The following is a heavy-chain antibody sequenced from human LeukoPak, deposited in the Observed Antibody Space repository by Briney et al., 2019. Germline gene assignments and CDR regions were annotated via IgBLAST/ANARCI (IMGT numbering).Heavy chain of an antibody. D-gene: IGHD1-26*01. J-gene: IGHJ4*02. Sequence: ASVKVSCKASGYTFTSYAMHWVRQAPGQRLEWMGWISAYNGNTNYAQKLQSRVTMTTDTSTSTAYMELRSLRSDDTAVYYCARARKWELLWTFFDYWGQGTLVTVSS. CDR2: ISAYNGNT. CDR3: ARARKWELLWTFFDY. CDR1: GYTFTSYA. V-gene: IGHV1-18*01.